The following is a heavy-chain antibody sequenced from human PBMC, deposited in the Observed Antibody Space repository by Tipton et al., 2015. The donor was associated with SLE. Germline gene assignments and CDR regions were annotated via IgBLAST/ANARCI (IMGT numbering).Heavy chain of an antibody. Sequence: TLSLTCTVSGGSISGYYWSWIRQPPGKGLEWIGEINHSGSTNYNPSLKSRVTISVDTSKNQFSLKLSSVTAADTAVYYCARGLPFDYWGQGTLVTVSS. J-gene: IGHJ4*02. CDR2: INHSGST. CDR1: GGSISGYY. V-gene: IGHV4-34*01. CDR3: ARGLPFDY.